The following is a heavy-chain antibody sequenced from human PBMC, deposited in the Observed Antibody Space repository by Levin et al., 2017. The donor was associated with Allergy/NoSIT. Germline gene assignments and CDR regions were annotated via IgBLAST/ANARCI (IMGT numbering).Heavy chain of an antibody. D-gene: IGHD3-3*01. CDR1: GFTFSSYA. CDR2: ISYDGSNK. V-gene: IGHV3-30-3*01. Sequence: PGGSLRLSCAASGFTFSSYAMHWVRQAPGKGLEWVAVISYDGSNKYYADSVKGRFTISRDNSKNTLYLQMNSLRAEDTAVYYCARGSVRTFTTQNYWGQGTLVTVSS. J-gene: IGHJ4*02. CDR3: ARGSVRTFTTQNY.